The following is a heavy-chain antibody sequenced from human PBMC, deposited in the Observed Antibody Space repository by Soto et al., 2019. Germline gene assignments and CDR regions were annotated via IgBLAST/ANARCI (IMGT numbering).Heavy chain of an antibody. D-gene: IGHD2-8*01. CDR2: ISYSGNT. V-gene: IGHV4-59*01. CDR3: ARAPMVLSRSYFDS. CDR1: GCSISNFY. Sequence: PWETLSLTCTVSGCSISNFYWSWIGQPPGKGLEWIGYISYSGNTNYNPSLKSRVSISVDTSKNQLSLNLTSVTAADTAVYYCARAPMVLSRSYFDSWGQGTPVTVSS. J-gene: IGHJ4*02.